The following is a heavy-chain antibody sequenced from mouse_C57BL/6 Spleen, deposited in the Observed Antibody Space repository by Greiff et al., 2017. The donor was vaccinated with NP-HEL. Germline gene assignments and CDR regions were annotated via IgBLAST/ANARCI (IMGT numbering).Heavy chain of an antibody. J-gene: IGHJ3*01. CDR2: ICPGSGST. Sequence: QVQLQQPGAELVKPGASVKMSCKASGYTFTSYWITWVRQRPGQDLEGMGDICPGSGSTNYNEKFKSKATLTVDTSSSTAYMQLSSLTSEDSAVYYCARGYYGSSYPFAYWGQGTLVTVSA. V-gene: IGHV1-55*01. CDR1: GYTFTSYW. CDR3: ARGYYGSSYPFAY. D-gene: IGHD1-1*01.